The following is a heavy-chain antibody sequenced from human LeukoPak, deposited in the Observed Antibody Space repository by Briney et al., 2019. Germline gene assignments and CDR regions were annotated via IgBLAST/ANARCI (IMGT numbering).Heavy chain of an antibody. CDR3: ARAGANYFDY. CDR1: GFTFSSYN. J-gene: IGHJ4*02. V-gene: IGHV3-21*01. Sequence: GRSLRLSCASSGFTFSSYNMNWVRQAPGKGLEWVSSISSSSSYKYYADSVKGRFTISRDNAKSSLYLQMNSPRAEDTAVYYCARAGANYFDYWGQGTLVTVYS. D-gene: IGHD1-26*01. CDR2: ISSSSSYK.